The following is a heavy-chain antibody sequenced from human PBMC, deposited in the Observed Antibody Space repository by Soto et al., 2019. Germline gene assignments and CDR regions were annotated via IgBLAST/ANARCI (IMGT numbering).Heavy chain of an antibody. CDR1: GGSFSGYY. Sequence: PSETLSLTCAVYGGSFSGYYWSWIRQPPGKGLEWIGEINHSGSTNYNPSLKSRVTISVDTSKNQFSLKLSSVTAADTAVYYCATGAPPIYLEWLSNYYYMDVWGKGTTVTVSS. V-gene: IGHV4-34*01. CDR2: INHSGST. D-gene: IGHD3-3*01. CDR3: ATGAPPIYLEWLSNYYYMDV. J-gene: IGHJ6*03.